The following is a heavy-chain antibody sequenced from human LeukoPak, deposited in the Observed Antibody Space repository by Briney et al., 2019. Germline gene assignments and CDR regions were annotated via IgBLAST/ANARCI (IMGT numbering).Heavy chain of an antibody. D-gene: IGHD6-13*01. CDR2: IIPIFGTA. CDR3: ARDGGRSKWGQQLENADY. CDR1: GGTFSSYA. J-gene: IGHJ4*02. V-gene: IGHV1-69*13. Sequence: ASVKVSCKASGGTFSSYAISRVRQAPGQGLEWMGGIIPIFGTANYAQKFQGRVTITADESTSTAYMELSSLRSEDTAVYYCARDGGRSKWGQQLENADYWGQGTLVTVSS.